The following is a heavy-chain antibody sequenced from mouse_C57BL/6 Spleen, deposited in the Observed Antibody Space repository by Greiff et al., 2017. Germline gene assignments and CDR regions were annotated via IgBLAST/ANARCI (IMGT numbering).Heavy chain of an antibody. Sequence: EVMLVESEGGLVQPGSSMKLSCTASGFTFSDYYMAWVRQAPEKGLEWVANINYDGSSTYYLDSLKSRFIISRDNAKNILYLQMSSLKSEDTATYYCASERGPYAMDYWGQGTSVTVSS. J-gene: IGHJ4*01. CDR1: GFTFSDYY. CDR3: ASERGPYAMDY. V-gene: IGHV5-16*01. CDR2: INYDGSST.